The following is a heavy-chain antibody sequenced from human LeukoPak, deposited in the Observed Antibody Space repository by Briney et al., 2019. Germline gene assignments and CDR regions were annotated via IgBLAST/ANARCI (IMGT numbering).Heavy chain of an antibody. CDR2: ITGSSSYI. Sequence: GGSLRLSCAASGFTFSSYSMNWVRQAPGKGLEWVSSITGSSSYIHYADSVKGRFTISRDNAKNSLYLQMNSLRAEDTAVYYCARDPGYCSGGSCYNFDYWGQGTLVTVSS. D-gene: IGHD2-15*01. CDR3: ARDPGYCSGGSCYNFDY. V-gene: IGHV3-21*01. J-gene: IGHJ4*02. CDR1: GFTFSSYS.